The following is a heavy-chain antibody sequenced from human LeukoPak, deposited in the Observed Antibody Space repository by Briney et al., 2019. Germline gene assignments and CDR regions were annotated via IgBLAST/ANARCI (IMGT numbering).Heavy chain of an antibody. V-gene: IGHV3-30*18. Sequence: PGGSLRLSCAASGFTFSSYGMHWVRQAPGKGLEWVAVISYDVGKKYYADSVKGRFTISRDNSKNTLYLQMNSLRPEDTAVYYCAKGGASVTRYVDYWGQGTLVAVSS. CDR3: AKGGASVTRYVDY. D-gene: IGHD4-17*01. J-gene: IGHJ4*02. CDR2: ISYDVGKK. CDR1: GFTFSSYG.